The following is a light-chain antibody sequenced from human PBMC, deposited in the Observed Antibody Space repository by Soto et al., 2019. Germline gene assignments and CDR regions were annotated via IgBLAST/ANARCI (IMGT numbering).Light chain of an antibody. CDR3: SSHTASTTRI. V-gene: IGLV2-14*01. Sequence: SALTQPASVSGSPGQSITISCTGTSSDVGGYNHVSWYQHHPGKAPKRTIYEVTKRPSGVSNRFSGSKSGDTASLTISGLQAEDEADYYCSSHTASTTRIFGTGTKLTVL. CDR2: EVT. J-gene: IGLJ1*01. CDR1: SSDVGGYNH.